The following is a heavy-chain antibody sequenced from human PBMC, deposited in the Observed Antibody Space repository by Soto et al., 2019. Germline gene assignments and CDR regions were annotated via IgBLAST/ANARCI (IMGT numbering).Heavy chain of an antibody. CDR1: GYTFSNYC. CDR3: ARVVPGAEAWFGP. CDR2: ISLYSDGT. D-gene: IGHD2-2*01. J-gene: IGHJ5*02. Sequence: ASVKVSCKTSGYTFSNYCITWVRQAPGQPLEWLGWISLYSDGTNYAQKFQGRVSMTTDTSTTTAYMELRSLRSDDTAVYYCARVVPGAEAWFGPWGQGTLVTVSS. V-gene: IGHV1-18*01.